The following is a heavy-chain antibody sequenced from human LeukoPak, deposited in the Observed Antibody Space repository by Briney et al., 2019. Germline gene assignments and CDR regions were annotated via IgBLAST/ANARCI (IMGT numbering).Heavy chain of an antibody. CDR2: ISYDGSNK. CDR3: ARDWAVVVISPYYYYGMDV. Sequence: PGGSLRLSCAASGFTFSSYAMHWVRQAPGKGLEWVAVISYDGSNKYYADSVKGRFTISRDNSKNTLYLQMNSLRAEDTAVYYCARDWAVVVISPYYYYGMDVWGQGTTVTVSS. D-gene: IGHD3-22*01. J-gene: IGHJ6*02. V-gene: IGHV3-30-3*01. CDR1: GFTFSSYA.